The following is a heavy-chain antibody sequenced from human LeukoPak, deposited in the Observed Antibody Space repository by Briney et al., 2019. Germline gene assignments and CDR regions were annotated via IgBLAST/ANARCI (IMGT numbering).Heavy chain of an antibody. V-gene: IGHV3-43D*03. D-gene: IGHD2-15*01. Sequence: GGSLRLSCAASGFTFDDYAMHWVRQAPGKGLEWVSVISWEGGSTYYADSVKGRFTISRDNSKNSLYLQMHSLRAEDSALYYCAKDGVLAAPGDNWFDPWGQGTLVTVSS. CDR1: GFTFDDYA. J-gene: IGHJ5*02. CDR3: AKDGVLAAPGDNWFDP. CDR2: ISWEGGST.